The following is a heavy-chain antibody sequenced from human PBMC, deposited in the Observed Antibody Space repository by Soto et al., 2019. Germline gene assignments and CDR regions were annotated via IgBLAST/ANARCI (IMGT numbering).Heavy chain of an antibody. D-gene: IGHD2-8*01. Sequence: SETLSLTCTVSGDSISSDGYHWSCIRQSPGKGLERIGYIYNGGRTFYRPSLESRINMSLDATKNSYSLRLTSVTAADTAVYYCARAPVGMDSINFFDHWGQGILVTVSS. CDR2: IYNGGRT. V-gene: IGHV4-30-4*01. CDR1: GDSISSDGYH. J-gene: IGHJ4*02. CDR3: ARAPVGMDSINFFDH.